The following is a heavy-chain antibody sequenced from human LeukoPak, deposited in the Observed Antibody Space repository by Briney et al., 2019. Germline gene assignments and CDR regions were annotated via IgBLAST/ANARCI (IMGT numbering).Heavy chain of an antibody. CDR2: ISGHNGDT. Sequence: GASVKVSCKAPGYTFTSYGLSWVRQAPGQGLEWMGWISGHNGDTNYAQKFQDRVTMTADTSTKTAYMELRSLRSDDTALYYCARDGIGTDYVRYFDDWGQGTLVTVSS. D-gene: IGHD3-16*01. V-gene: IGHV1-18*01. J-gene: IGHJ4*02. CDR1: GYTFTSYG. CDR3: ARDGIGTDYVRYFDD.